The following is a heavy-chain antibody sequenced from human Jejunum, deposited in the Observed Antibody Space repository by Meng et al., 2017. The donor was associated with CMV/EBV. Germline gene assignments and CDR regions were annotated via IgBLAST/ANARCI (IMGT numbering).Heavy chain of an antibody. D-gene: IGHD4-17*01. CDR2: ISGSSTSI. Sequence: FTFLCYSLTWRPQAPGKGLEWLPYISGSSTSISHAASVKGRFTISRDNAKNSVYLQMNSLRAEDTAVYYCARAIDYGDPNWFDPWGQGTLVTVSS. CDR1: FTFLCYS. V-gene: IGHV3-21*01. CDR3: ARAIDYGDPNWFDP. J-gene: IGHJ5*02.